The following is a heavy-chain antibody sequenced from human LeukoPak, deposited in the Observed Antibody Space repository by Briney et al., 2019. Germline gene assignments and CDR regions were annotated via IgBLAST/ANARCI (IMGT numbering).Heavy chain of an antibody. D-gene: IGHD2-2*01. CDR2: IDWDDDK. J-gene: IGHJ4*02. CDR3: ARGGYCSSTSCFDY. Sequence: SGPALVKPTQTLTLTCTFSGFSLSTSGMCVCWIREPPGKALEWLARIDWDDDKYYSTSLKTRLTISKDTSKDQVVLTMTNMDPVDTATYYCARGGYCSSTSCFDYWGQGTLVTVSS. CDR1: GFSLSTSGMC. V-gene: IGHV2-70*11.